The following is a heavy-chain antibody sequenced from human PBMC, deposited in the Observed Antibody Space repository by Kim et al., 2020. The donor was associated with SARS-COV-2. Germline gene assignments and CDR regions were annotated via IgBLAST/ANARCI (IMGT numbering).Heavy chain of an antibody. V-gene: IGHV1-18*01. J-gene: IGHJ3*02. D-gene: IGHD3-9*01. CDR1: GYTFTSSG. Sequence: ASVKVSCKASGYTFTSSGISWVRQTPGQGLEWMGWISAYNGNTNYAQKLQGRVTMTTDTSTSTAYMELRSPRSDDTAVYYCARDQPSEDILTGLDAFDIWGQGTIVTDSS. CDR2: ISAYNGNT. CDR3: ARDQPSEDILTGLDAFDI.